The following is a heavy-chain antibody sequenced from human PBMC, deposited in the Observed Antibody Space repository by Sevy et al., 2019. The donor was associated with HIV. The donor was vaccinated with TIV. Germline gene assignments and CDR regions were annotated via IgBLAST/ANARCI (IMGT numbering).Heavy chain of an antibody. CDR3: AXEGXXXXXXY. V-gene: IGHV3-23*01. Sequence: GESLKISCAASGFTFAKYSMSWVRQAPGKGLEWVSTFSFGCGRINYADSVKGRFTISRDDSKNTLFLQMNSLRAEDTATYFCAXEGXXXXXXYWGQXTLVTVSS. CDR2: FSFGCGRI. J-gene: IGHJ4*02. CDR1: GFTFAKYS.